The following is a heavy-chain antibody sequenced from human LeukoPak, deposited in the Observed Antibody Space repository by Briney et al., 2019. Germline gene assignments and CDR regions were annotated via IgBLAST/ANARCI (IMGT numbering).Heavy chain of an antibody. CDR3: ARDDYGDPNFDY. J-gene: IGHJ4*02. D-gene: IGHD4-17*01. V-gene: IGHV1-2*02. Sequence: ASVKVSCKASGYTFTGYYMHWVRQAPGQGLERMGWINPNSGGTNYAQKFQGRVTMTRDTSVSTAYMELSRLRSDDTAVYYCARDDYGDPNFDYWGQGTLVTVSS. CDR2: INPNSGGT. CDR1: GYTFTGYY.